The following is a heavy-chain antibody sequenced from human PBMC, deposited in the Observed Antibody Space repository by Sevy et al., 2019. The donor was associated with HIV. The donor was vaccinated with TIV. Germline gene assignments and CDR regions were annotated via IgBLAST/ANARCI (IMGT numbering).Heavy chain of an antibody. CDR2: IYYSGST. D-gene: IGHD3-3*01. J-gene: IGHJ6*03. CDR1: GGSISSYY. Sequence: SETLSLTCTVSGGSISSYYWSWIRQPPGKGLEWIGYIYYSGSTNYNPSLKSRVTISVDTSKNQFSLKLGSVTAADTAVYYCARGYYDFWSGYTTTFYYMDVWGKGTTVTVSS. CDR3: ARGYYDFWSGYTTTFYYMDV. V-gene: IGHV4-59*01.